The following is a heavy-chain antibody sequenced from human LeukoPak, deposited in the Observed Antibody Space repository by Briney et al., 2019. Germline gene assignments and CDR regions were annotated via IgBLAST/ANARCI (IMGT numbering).Heavy chain of an antibody. Sequence: SETLSLTCTVSGGSISSYYWSWIRQPPGKGLEWIGYIYYSGSTNYNPSLKSRVTISVDTSKNQLSLKLSSVTAADTAVYYYASSDDYGNDAFDIWGQGTMVTVSS. V-gene: IGHV4-59*08. CDR3: ASSDDYGNDAFDI. CDR1: GGSISSYY. J-gene: IGHJ3*02. CDR2: IYYSGST. D-gene: IGHD4-17*01.